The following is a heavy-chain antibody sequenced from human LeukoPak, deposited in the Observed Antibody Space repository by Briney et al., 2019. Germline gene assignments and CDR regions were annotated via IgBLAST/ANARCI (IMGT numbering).Heavy chain of an antibody. CDR1: GYTFTDYY. CDR2: INPNSGGT. Sequence: ASVRVSCKASGYTFTDYYMHWVRQAPGQGLEWMGWINPNSGGTNYAQKFQGRVTMTRDTSISTAYMELSRLRSDDTAVYYCARTPIVVVPAASQLYYWGRGTLVTVSS. J-gene: IGHJ4*02. CDR3: ARTPIVVVPAASQLYY. V-gene: IGHV1-2*02. D-gene: IGHD2-2*01.